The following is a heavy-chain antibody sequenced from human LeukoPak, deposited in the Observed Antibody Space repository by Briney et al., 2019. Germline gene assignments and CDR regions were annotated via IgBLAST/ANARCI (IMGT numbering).Heavy chain of an antibody. Sequence: GGSLRLSCAASGFTFSSYSMNWVRQAPGKGLEWVPSISSSSSYIYYADSVKGRFTISRDNAKNSLYLQMNSLSAEDTAVYYCARDQGTITVTTGHYYYYYMDVWGKGTTVTVSS. CDR2: ISSSSSYI. V-gene: IGHV3-21*01. CDR1: GFTFSSYS. D-gene: IGHD4-17*01. CDR3: ARDQGTITVTTGHYYYYYMDV. J-gene: IGHJ6*03.